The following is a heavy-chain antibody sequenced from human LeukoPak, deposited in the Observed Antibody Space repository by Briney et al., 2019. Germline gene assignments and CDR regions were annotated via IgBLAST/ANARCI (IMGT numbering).Heavy chain of an antibody. CDR2: ISGSGGST. D-gene: IGHD4/OR15-4a*01. CDR3: AKERDYGPADY. CDR1: GFTVSSNY. V-gene: IGHV3-23*01. Sequence: GGSLRLSCVVSGFTVSSNYMSWVRQAPGKGLEWVSAISGSGGSTYYADSVKGRFTISRDNSKNTLYLQMNSLRAEDTAVYYCAKERDYGPADYWGQGTLVTVSS. J-gene: IGHJ4*02.